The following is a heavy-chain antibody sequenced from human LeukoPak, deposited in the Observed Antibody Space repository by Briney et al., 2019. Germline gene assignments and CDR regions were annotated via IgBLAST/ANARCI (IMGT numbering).Heavy chain of an antibody. V-gene: IGHV4-4*02. Sequence: SDSLSLTRAVSGGSISGRNWWSWVRQAPGKGLQWIGEIDHRGSANYNPSLTSRVTISVDKSKNQFSLKLSSVTAADTAVYYCARDPYGSIDYWGQGTLVTVSS. CDR2: IDHRGSA. CDR3: ARDPYGSIDY. J-gene: IGHJ4*02. CDR1: GGSISGRNW. D-gene: IGHD3-10*01.